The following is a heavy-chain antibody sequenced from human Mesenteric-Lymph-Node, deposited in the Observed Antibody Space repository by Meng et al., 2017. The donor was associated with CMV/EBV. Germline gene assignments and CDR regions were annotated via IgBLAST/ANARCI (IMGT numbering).Heavy chain of an antibody. Sequence: GGSLRLSCAASRFTFSDAWMSWVRQAPGKGLEWVGHIKGRTAGGTTDYAAPVKGRFTISRDDSKSIAYLQMNSLKTEDTAVYYCTNGWDSSGYFTWYYGMDVWGQGTTVTVSS. CDR1: RFTFSDAW. CDR2: IKGRTAGGTT. CDR3: TNGWDSSGYFTWYYGMDV. D-gene: IGHD3-22*01. J-gene: IGHJ6*02. V-gene: IGHV3-15*01.